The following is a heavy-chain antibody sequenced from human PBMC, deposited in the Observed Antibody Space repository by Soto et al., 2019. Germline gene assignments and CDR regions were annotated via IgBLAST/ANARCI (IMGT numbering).Heavy chain of an antibody. V-gene: IGHV4-39*01. J-gene: IGHJ5*02. CDR2: IYYSGST. D-gene: IGHD3-3*01. CDR3: ASLYYDFWSGYSNWFDP. Sequence: SETLSLTCTVSGGSISSSSYYWGWIRQPPGKGLEWIGSIYYSGSTYYNPSLKSRVTISVDTSKNQFSLKLSSVTAADTAVYYCASLYYDFWSGYSNWFDPWGQGTLVTSPQ. CDR1: GGSISSSSYY.